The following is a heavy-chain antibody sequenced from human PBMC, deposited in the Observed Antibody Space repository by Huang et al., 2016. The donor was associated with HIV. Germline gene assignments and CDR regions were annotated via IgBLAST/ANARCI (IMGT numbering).Heavy chain of an antibody. J-gene: IGHJ4*02. CDR2: ISKTSGAT. CDR1: GYTFSTYS. Sequence: EVQLVESGGGLAQPGGSLRLSCVASGYTFSTYSMNWVRRAPGKGLEWFSYISKTSGATSYAESVKGRFTVSRDNVKNSLYLQMNRLRVEDTAMYYCVRDSSSGLQLRYWGQGALVIVS. D-gene: IGHD3-22*01. CDR3: VRDSSSGLQLRY. V-gene: IGHV3-48*01.